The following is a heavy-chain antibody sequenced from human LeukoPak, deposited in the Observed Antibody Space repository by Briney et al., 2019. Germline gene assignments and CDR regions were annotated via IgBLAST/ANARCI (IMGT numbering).Heavy chain of an antibody. Sequence: SDTLSLTCTVSGGSVSSGGYSWSWIRQHPGKGLEWIGYVYYSGSTYYNPSLKSRLTISVDTSKNQFSLKLSSVTVADTAVYYCARTYYDILTGNKAFDIWGQGTMVTASS. CDR1: GGSVSSGGYS. J-gene: IGHJ3*02. D-gene: IGHD3-9*01. CDR2: VYYSGST. V-gene: IGHV4-31*03. CDR3: ARTYYDILTGNKAFDI.